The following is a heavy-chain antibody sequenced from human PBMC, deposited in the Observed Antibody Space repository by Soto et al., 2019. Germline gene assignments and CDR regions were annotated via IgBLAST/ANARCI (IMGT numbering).Heavy chain of an antibody. CDR2: INHSGGT. CDR3: ARGYCSSNSCYPYFDY. CDR1: GGSFSGYY. D-gene: IGHD2-2*01. Sequence: QVQLQQWGAGLLKPSETLSLTCAVYGGSFSGYYWSWIRQPPGKGLEWIGEINHSGGTNYNPSLKSRVTISVDTYKNQFSLKLSSVTAAETAVYYCARGYCSSNSCYPYFDYWGQGTLVPVSS. V-gene: IGHV4-34*01. J-gene: IGHJ4*02.